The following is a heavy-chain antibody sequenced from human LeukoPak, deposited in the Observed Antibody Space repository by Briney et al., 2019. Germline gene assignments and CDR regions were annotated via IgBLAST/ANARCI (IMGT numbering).Heavy chain of an antibody. CDR3: ARTYDFWSGPRFDY. V-gene: IGHV4-61*08. CDR1: GGSISSGGYY. CDR2: IYYSGST. D-gene: IGHD3-3*01. J-gene: IGHJ4*02. Sequence: PSETLSLTCTVSGGSISSGGYYWSWIRQHPGKGLEWIAYIYYSGSTYYNPSLKSRVTISVDTSKNQFSLKLSSVTAADTAVYYCARTYDFWSGPRFDYWGQGTLVTVSS.